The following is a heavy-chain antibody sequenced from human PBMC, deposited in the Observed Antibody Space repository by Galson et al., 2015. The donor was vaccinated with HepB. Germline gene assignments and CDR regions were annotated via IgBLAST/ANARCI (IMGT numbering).Heavy chain of an antibody. CDR1: GGTFSSYT. J-gene: IGHJ5*02. CDR3: ALLGITGTRQWFDP. Sequence: SVKVSCKASGGTFSSYTISWVRQAPGQGLEWMGGIIPIFGTANYAQKFQGRVTITADESTSTAYMELSSLRSEDTAVYYCALLGITGTRQWFDPWGQGTLVTVSS. CDR2: IIPIFGTA. V-gene: IGHV1-69*13. D-gene: IGHD1-20*01.